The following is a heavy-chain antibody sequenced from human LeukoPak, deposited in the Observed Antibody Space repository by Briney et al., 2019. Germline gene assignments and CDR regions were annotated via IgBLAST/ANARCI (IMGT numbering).Heavy chain of an antibody. CDR1: GFSFSSYR. V-gene: IGHV3-48*04. J-gene: IGHJ4*02. CDR3: ARLPYSWAFDY. CDR2: ISSSGSTI. D-gene: IGHD1-26*01. Sequence: GGSLRLSCAASGFSFSSYRMNWVRQAPGKGLEWVSYISSSGSTIYYADSVKGRFTISRDNAKNSLYLQMNSLRAEDTAVYYCARLPYSWAFDYWGQGALVTVSS.